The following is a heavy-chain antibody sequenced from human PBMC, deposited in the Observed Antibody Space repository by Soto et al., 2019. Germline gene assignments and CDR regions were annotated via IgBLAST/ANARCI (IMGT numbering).Heavy chain of an antibody. CDR1: GFTFSAYG. D-gene: IGHD6-19*01. CDR2: ISSDGETT. CDR3: AKEIQVAGDLDY. J-gene: IGHJ4*01. Sequence: PGGSLRLSCVASGFTFSAYGIHWVRQAPGKGLEWVGVISSDGETTYYADSVKGRFTISRDNWKNTLYLQMDSLRPEDTAVYYCAKEIQVAGDLDYWGHGTLVTVSS. V-gene: IGHV3-30*18.